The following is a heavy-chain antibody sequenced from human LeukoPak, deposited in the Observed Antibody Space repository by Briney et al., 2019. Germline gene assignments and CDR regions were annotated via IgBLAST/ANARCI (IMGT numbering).Heavy chain of an antibody. CDR1: GYTLTELS. D-gene: IGHD3-10*01. CDR2: FDPEDGET. J-gene: IGHJ4*02. Sequence: ASVKVSCKVSGYTLTELSMHWVRQAPGKGLGWMGGFDPEDGETIYAQKFQGRVTMTEDTSTDTAYMELSSLRSEDTAVYYCATDPFAYGSGSPPWGYWGQGTLVTVSS. V-gene: IGHV1-24*01. CDR3: ATDPFAYGSGSPPWGY.